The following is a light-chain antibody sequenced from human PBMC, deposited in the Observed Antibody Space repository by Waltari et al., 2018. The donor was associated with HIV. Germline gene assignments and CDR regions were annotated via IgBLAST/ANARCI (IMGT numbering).Light chain of an antibody. Sequence: QSVVTQSPSASGTLGQRVTISCSGGTSNIGSTYVYWYQHLPGTAPKLLIYMNDQRPSGVPDRISGSKSGTSASLAISGLRSEDAADYYCASWDDSLGGFWIFGGGTNLTVL. CDR2: MND. CDR1: TSNIGSTY. CDR3: ASWDDSLGGFWI. J-gene: IGLJ2*01. V-gene: IGLV1-47*01.